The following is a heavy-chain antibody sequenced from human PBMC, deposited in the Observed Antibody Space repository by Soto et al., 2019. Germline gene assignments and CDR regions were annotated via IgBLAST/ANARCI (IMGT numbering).Heavy chain of an antibody. V-gene: IGHV4-39*01. CDR2: IYYSGST. D-gene: IGHD3-3*01. Sequence: SETLSLTCTVSGVSISSSSYYWGWIRQPPGKGLEWIGSIYYSGSTYYNPSLKSRVTISVDTSKNQFSLKLSSVTAADTAVYYCERHSDFWSGYWDYYYYYGMDVWGQGTTVTVSS. J-gene: IGHJ6*02. CDR1: GVSISSSSYY. CDR3: ERHSDFWSGYWDYYYYYGMDV.